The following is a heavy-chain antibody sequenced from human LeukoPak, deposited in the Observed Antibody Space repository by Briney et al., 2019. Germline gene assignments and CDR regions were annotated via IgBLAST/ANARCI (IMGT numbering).Heavy chain of an antibody. V-gene: IGHV4-39*07. CDR3: ARDLWFGELEVFDY. J-gene: IGHJ4*02. CDR1: GGSISSPDYY. D-gene: IGHD3-10*01. CDR2: IYYSGST. Sequence: SETLSLTCTVSGGSISSPDYYWGWIRQPPGKGLEWIGSIYYSGSTYYNPSLKSRVTISVDTSKNQFSLKLSSVTAADTAVYYCARDLWFGELEVFDYWGQGTLVTVSS.